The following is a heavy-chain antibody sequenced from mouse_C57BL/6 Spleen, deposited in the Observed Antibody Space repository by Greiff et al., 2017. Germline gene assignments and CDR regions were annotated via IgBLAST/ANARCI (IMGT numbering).Heavy chain of an antibody. CDR1: GFTFSSYT. D-gene: IGHD1-1*01. V-gene: IGHV5-9*01. J-gene: IGHJ2*01. Sequence: EVKLVESGGGLVKPGGSLKLSCAASGFTFSSYTMSWVRQTPEKRLEWVATISGGGGNTYYPDSVKGRFTISKDNTKTTLYLQMSSLGSADTALYYCARGGSTFYFDYWGQGTTLTDS. CDR2: ISGGGGNT. CDR3: ARGGSTFYFDY.